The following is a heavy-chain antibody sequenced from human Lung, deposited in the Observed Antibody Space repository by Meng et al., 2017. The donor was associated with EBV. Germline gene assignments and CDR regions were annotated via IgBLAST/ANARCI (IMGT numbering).Heavy chain of an antibody. CDR3: ARGGNFDP. V-gene: IGHV7-4-1*02. Sequence: QVQLVQSGSELKKPGASVKVSCKASGYTFSTYTINWVRQAHGRGLEWMGWTSTNTGTPTYTQGFTGRSVFSLDTSVSTAYLQISSLKAEDTAVYYCARGGNFDPWGQGTLVTVSS. J-gene: IGHJ5*02. D-gene: IGHD2/OR15-2a*01. CDR2: TSTNTGTP. CDR1: GYTFSTYT.